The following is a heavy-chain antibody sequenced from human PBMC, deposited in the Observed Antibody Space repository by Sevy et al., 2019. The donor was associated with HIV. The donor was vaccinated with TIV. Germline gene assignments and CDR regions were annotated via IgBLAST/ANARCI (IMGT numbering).Heavy chain of an antibody. D-gene: IGHD3-3*01. V-gene: IGHV3-21*01. CDR1: GFTFSSYS. Sequence: GGSLRLSCAASGFTFSSYSMNWVRQAPGKGLEWVSSISSSSSYIYYADSVKGRFTISRDNAKNSLYLQMNSLRAEVTAVYYCARDLQTSSYYDFWSGDDAFDIWGQGTMVTVSS. J-gene: IGHJ3*02. CDR3: ARDLQTSSYYDFWSGDDAFDI. CDR2: ISSSSSYI.